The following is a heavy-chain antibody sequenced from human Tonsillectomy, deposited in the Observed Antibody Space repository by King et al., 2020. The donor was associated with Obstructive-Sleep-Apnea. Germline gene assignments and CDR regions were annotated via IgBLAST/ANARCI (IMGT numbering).Heavy chain of an antibody. V-gene: IGHV3-30*18. CDR2: ISYDGSNK. CDR3: AKDAGLKVLLWFGEPFGYFDL. Sequence: VQLVESGGGVVQPGRSLRLSCAASGFTFSSYGMHWVRQAPGKGLEWVAVISYDGSNKYYADSVKGRFTISRDNSKNTLYLQMNSLRAEDTAVYYCAKDAGLKVLLWFGEPFGYFDLWGRGTLVTVSS. CDR1: GFTFSSYG. D-gene: IGHD3-10*01. J-gene: IGHJ2*01.